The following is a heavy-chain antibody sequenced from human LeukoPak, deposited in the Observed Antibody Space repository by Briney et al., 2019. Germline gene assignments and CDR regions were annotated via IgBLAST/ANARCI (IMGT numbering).Heavy chain of an antibody. Sequence: GGSLRLSCAASGFTFSSYAMSWVRQAPGKGLEWVSAISGSGGSTYYADSVKGRFAISRDNSKNTLYLQMNSLRAEDTAVYYCAKDSRGLYYFDYWGQGTLVTVSS. D-gene: IGHD3-10*01. J-gene: IGHJ4*02. V-gene: IGHV3-23*01. CDR2: ISGSGGST. CDR1: GFTFSSYA. CDR3: AKDSRGLYYFDY.